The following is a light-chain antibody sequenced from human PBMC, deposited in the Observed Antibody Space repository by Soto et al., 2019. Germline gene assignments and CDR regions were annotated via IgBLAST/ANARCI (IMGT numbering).Light chain of an antibody. CDR1: QSISSY. J-gene: IGKJ1*01. CDR2: AAS. V-gene: IGKV1-39*01. Sequence: EIQMTQYPSSLSASVGDRFTITCLASQSISSYLNWYQQKPGKAPKLLIYAASSLQSGVPSRFSGSGSGTDFTLTISSLQPEDFATYYCQQSYSTPWTVGQGTKVEIK. CDR3: QQSYSTPWT.